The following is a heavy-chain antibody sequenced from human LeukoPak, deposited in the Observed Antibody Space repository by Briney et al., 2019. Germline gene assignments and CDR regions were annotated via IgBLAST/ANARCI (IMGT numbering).Heavy chain of an antibody. V-gene: IGHV3-7*01. CDR2: IKQDGSEK. Sequence: GGSLRLSCAASGFTFSSYWMSWVRQAPGKGLEWVANIKQDGSEKYYVDSVKGRFTISRDNAKNSLYLQMNSLRAEDTAVYYCAKVKGGYFYALDSWGQGTLVTVHS. CDR1: GFTFSSYW. J-gene: IGHJ4*02. D-gene: IGHD5-12*01. CDR3: AKVKGGYFYALDS.